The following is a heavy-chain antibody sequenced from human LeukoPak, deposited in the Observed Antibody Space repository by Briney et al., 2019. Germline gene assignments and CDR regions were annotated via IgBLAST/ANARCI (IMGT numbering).Heavy chain of an antibody. CDR2: IKEDGSEK. CDR3: ARDSSGSQ. CDR1: GFTFSTYW. J-gene: IGHJ4*02. Sequence: PGGSLRLSCAASGFTFSTYWMSWVRQAPGKGLEWVASIKEDGSEKYYGDSVKGRFTISRDNAKNSLYLEMNSLRVEDTAVYYCARDSSGSQWGQGTLVTVSS. D-gene: IGHD3-22*01. V-gene: IGHV3-7*01.